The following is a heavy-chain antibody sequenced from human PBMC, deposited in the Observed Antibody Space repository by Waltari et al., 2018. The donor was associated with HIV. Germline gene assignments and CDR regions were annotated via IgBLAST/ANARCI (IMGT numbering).Heavy chain of an antibody. CDR2: IYHSGST. D-gene: IGHD1-7*01. V-gene: IGHV4-38-2*01. CDR1: GYSISSNYY. J-gene: IGHJ4*02. Sequence: QVQLQESGPGLVKPSGTLSLICAVSGYSISSNYYWGWIRQPPGKGLEWIGNIYHSGSTYYNPSLKSRVTISLNTSKNQFSLKLSSVTAADTAVYYCARGGGTFFDYWGQGTLVTVSS. CDR3: ARGGGTFFDY.